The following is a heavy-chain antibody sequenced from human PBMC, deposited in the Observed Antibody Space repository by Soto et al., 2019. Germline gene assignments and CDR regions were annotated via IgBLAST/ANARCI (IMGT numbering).Heavy chain of an antibody. CDR3: VRGRYGSEIH. V-gene: IGHV3-53*04. D-gene: IGHD3-10*01. CDR2: VYSGGAT. J-gene: IGHJ4*02. CDR1: GFTVSSNY. Sequence: EVRLVESGGGLVQPGGSLRLSCAAFGFTVSSNYMTWVRLAPGKGLEWVPLVYSGGATHYAASVKGRFTISTHSSQITLFLQMNSLRTEDTATYSCVRGRYGSEIHWGQGTKVTVSS.